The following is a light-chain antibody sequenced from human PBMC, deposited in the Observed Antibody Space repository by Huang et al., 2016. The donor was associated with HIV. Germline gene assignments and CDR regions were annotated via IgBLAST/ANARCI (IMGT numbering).Light chain of an antibody. J-gene: IGKJ2*01. V-gene: IGKV3-15*01. CDR1: QSVGRT. CDR3: QQYYKLYT. Sequence: IVMTQSPGTLSVSPGERATLSCRASQSVGRTLAWYQQKPCQSPRLLIYGASTRATGIPARFSGSVSGTECTLTISSLQSEDFAFYYCQQYYKLYTFGQGTKLEIK. CDR2: GAS.